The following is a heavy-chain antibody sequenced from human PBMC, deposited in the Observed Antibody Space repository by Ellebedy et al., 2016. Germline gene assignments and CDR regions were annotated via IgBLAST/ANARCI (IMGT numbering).Heavy chain of an antibody. CDR2: ISSSGSTI. Sequence: GGSLRLSCAASGFTFSDYYMSWIRQAPGKGLEWVSYISSSGSTIYYADSVKGRFTISRDNAKNSLYLQMNSLRADDTAVYYCARDEPESGYVMNYWGQGTLVTVSS. V-gene: IGHV3-11*01. D-gene: IGHD5-12*01. CDR3: ARDEPESGYVMNY. J-gene: IGHJ4*02. CDR1: GFTFSDYY.